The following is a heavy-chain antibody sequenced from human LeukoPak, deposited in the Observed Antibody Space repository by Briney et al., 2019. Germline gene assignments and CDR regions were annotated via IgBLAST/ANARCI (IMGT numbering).Heavy chain of an antibody. Sequence: SQTLSLTCAISGDSVSSNSAAWNWIRQSPSRGLEWLGRTYYRSKWYNDYAVSVKSRITIDPDTSKNQSSLQLNSVTPEDTAVYYCARVRLLWFGELSPRYFDYWGQGTLVTVSS. D-gene: IGHD3-10*01. J-gene: IGHJ4*02. V-gene: IGHV6-1*01. CDR3: ARVRLLWFGELSPRYFDY. CDR1: GDSVSSNSAA. CDR2: TYYRSKWYN.